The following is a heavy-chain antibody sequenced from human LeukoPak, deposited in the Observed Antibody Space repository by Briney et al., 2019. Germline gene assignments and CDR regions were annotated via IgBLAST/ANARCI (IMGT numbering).Heavy chain of an antibody. CDR3: ARDRVAGTLGNDY. CDR1: GYTFTGYY. J-gene: IGHJ4*02. V-gene: IGHV1-18*04. Sequence: ASVKVSCKASGYTFTGYYMHWVRQAPGQGLEWMGWISAYNGNTNYAQKLQGRVTMTTDTSTSTAYMELRSLRSDDTAVYYCARDRVAGTLGNDYWGQGTLVTVSS. CDR2: ISAYNGNT. D-gene: IGHD6-19*01.